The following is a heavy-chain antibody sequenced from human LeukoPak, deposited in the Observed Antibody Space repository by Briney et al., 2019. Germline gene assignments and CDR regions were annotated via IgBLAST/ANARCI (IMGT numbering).Heavy chain of an antibody. D-gene: IGHD3-3*01. CDR3: ARSPGVYYDFWSGYRNAFDI. J-gene: IGHJ3*02. V-gene: IGHV3-9*01. CDR1: GFTFDDYA. Sequence: GRSLRLSCAASGFTFDDYAMHWVRQAPGKGLEWVSGISWNSGSIGYADSMKGRFTISRDNSKNTLYLQMNSLRAEDTAVYYRARSPGVYYDFWSGYRNAFDIWGQGTMVTVSS. CDR2: ISWNSGSI.